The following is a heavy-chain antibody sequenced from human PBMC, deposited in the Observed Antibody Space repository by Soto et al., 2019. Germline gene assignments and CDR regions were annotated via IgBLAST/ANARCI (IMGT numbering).Heavy chain of an antibody. J-gene: IGHJ3*02. Sequence: QVQLVESGGGVVQPGRSLRLSCAASGFTFSSYGMHWVRQAPGKGLEWVAVIWYDGSNKYYADSVKGRFTISRDNSKNTLYLQMNSLRAEDTAVYYCARDRVGGAFDIWGQGTMVTVSS. CDR3: ARDRVGGAFDI. V-gene: IGHV3-33*01. CDR2: IWYDGSNK. CDR1: GFTFSSYG.